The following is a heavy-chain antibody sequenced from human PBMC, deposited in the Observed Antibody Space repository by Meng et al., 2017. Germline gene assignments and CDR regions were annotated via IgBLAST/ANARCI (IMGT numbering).Heavy chain of an antibody. J-gene: IGHJ4*02. CDR2: IIPIFGTA. CDR3: ARTGATRFRGPFAY. D-gene: IGHD1-26*01. V-gene: IGHV1-69*06. CDR1: GGTFSSYA. Sequence: SVKVSCKASGGTFSSYAISWVRQAPGQGLEWMGGIIPIFGTANYAQKFQGRVTITADKSTSTAYMELSSLRSEDTAVYYCARTGATRFRGPFAYWGQGNQVTVDS.